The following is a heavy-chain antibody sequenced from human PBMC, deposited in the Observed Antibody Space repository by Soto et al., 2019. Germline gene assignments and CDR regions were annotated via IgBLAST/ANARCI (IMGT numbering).Heavy chain of an antibody. Sequence: QVQLVQSGAEVKKPGASVKVSCKASGYTFTGYYMHWVRQAPGQGLEWMGWINPNSGGTNYAQKFQGWVTMTRDTSIRTAEMELSMLRSDDTAVYYCAREGAPGEAFDYWGQGTLVTVSS. CDR3: AREGAPGEAFDY. V-gene: IGHV1-2*04. D-gene: IGHD1-26*01. CDR1: GYTFTGYY. CDR2: INPNSGGT. J-gene: IGHJ4*02.